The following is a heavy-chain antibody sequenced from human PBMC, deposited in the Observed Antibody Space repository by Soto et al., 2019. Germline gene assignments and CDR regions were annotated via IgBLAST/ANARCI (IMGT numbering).Heavy chain of an antibody. J-gene: IGHJ3*02. V-gene: IGHV1-8*01. D-gene: IGHD2-15*01. Sequence: GASVKLSCKASGYTFTRYESNWLLHATGQGLEWMGWMNPNSGNAGYAQKFQGRVTMTRNTSISTAYMELSSLRSEDTAVYYCAREAQKVADAFDIWGQRTMVTVSS. CDR1: GYTFTRYE. CDR2: MNPNSGNA. CDR3: AREAQKVADAFDI.